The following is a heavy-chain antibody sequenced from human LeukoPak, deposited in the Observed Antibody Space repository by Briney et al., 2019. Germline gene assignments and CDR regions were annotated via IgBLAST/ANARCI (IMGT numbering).Heavy chain of an antibody. CDR1: GGSFSGYY. CDR3: ASQGYCSGGSCLPAQVQSYFDY. D-gene: IGHD2-15*01. J-gene: IGHJ4*02. V-gene: IGHV4-34*01. Sequence: SETLSLTCAVYGGSFSGYYWSWIRQPPGKGLEWIGEINHSGSTNYNPSLKSRVTISVDTSKNQFSLKLSSVTAADTAVYYCASQGYCSGGSCLPAQVQSYFDYWGQGTLVTVSS. CDR2: INHSGST.